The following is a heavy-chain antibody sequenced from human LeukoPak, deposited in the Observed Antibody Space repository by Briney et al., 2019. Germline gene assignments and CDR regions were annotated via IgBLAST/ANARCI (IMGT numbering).Heavy chain of an antibody. J-gene: IGHJ4*02. Sequence: YWSWIRQPAGKGQEWVGRSRSRAKSFTTEYAASVKGRFIISRDDSRNSLYLQMNSLKTDDTAVYYCCRAGGYYFDYWGQGALVTVSS. V-gene: IGHV3-72*01. CDR3: CRAGGYYFDY. CDR1: Y. CDR2: SRSRAKSFTT. D-gene: IGHD3-22*01.